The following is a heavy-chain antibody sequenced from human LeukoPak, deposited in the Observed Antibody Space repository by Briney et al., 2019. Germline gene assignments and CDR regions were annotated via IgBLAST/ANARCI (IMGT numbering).Heavy chain of an antibody. CDR3: ASGPRPFDY. CDR2: IYYSGST. CDR1: GGSISRSSYY. V-gene: IGHV4-39*01. J-gene: IGHJ4*02. Sequence: SETLSLTCSVSGGSISRSSYYWGWIRQPPGTGLEWIGSIYYSGSTYYNPSLKSRVTISVDTSKNQFSLKLSSVTAADPAVYSWASGPRPFDYWGKGTLVTVS.